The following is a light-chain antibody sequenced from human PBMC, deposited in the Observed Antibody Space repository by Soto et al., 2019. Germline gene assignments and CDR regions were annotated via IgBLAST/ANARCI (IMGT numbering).Light chain of an antibody. CDR1: SSDVGGYNY. J-gene: IGLJ1*01. CDR3: SSYTSSSTL. V-gene: IGLV2-14*01. CDR2: DVS. Sequence: QSVLTQPASVSGSPGQSITISCTGTSSDVGGYNYVSWYQQHPGKAPKLMIYDVSNRPSGVSNRFSGSKSGNTASLTISGLQAEDEADYYCSSYTSSSTLFGTGTKPTVL.